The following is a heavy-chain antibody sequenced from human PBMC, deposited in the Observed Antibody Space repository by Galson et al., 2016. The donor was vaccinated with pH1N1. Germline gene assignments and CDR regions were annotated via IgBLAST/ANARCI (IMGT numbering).Heavy chain of an antibody. Sequence: SLRLSCAASGFTLGDFYMDWGRQAPGKGLEWVGRITKRPEGYTTHAAASVKGRFIISREDSKDLLYLQMNILKTEDTAVYYCTRENHHKFDYWGQGTLVTVSS. CDR2: ITKRPEGYTT. V-gene: IGHV3-72*01. J-gene: IGHJ4*02. CDR1: GFTLGDFY. CDR3: TRENHHKFDY.